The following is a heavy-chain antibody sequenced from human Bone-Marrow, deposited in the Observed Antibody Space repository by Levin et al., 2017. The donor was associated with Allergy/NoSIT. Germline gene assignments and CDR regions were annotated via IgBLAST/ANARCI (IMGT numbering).Heavy chain of an antibody. J-gene: IGHJ4*02. Sequence: GGSLRLSCAASGFTFRSDAMHWVRQPPGKGLEWVAFISFDGNNKEYADSVKGRFTISRDNSKKTVDLQMNSLRPEDTAVLYGVRGGGGYGDYDFWGRGTLVTVSS. D-gene: IGHD4-17*01. V-gene: IGHV3-30-3*01. CDR2: ISFDGNNK. CDR3: VRGGGGYGDYDF. CDR1: GFTFRSDA.